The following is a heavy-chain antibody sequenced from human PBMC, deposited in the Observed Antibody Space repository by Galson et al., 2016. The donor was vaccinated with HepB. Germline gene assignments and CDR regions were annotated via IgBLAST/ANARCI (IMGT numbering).Heavy chain of an antibody. CDR2: ISGDGVHT. CDR3: AKGGDYDH. CDR1: GFTFSESA. D-gene: IGHD1-26*01. V-gene: IGHV3-23*01. J-gene: IGHJ4*02. Sequence: SLRLSCAASGFTFSESAMSWVRQAPGKGLEWVSAISGDGVHTYYADSVKGRFTISRDISRNTLFLQMNSLRAEDTAVYYCAKGGDYDHWGQGTLLTVSS.